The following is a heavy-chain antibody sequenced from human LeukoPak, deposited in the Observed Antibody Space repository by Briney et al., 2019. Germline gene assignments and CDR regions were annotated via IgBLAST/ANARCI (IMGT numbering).Heavy chain of an antibody. V-gene: IGHV4-39*07. CDR1: GGSISSSSYY. CDR3: ARVSGYYGSGDLDY. J-gene: IGHJ4*02. CDR2: IYYSGST. Sequence: PSETLSLTCTVSGGSISSSSYYWGWIRQPPGKGLEWIGSIYYSGSTYYNPSLKSRVTISVDTSKNQFSLKLSSVTAADTAVYYCARVSGYYGSGDLDYWGQGTLVTVSS. D-gene: IGHD3-10*01.